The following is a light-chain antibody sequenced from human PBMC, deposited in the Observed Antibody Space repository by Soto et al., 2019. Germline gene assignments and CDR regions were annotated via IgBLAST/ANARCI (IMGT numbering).Light chain of an antibody. CDR2: DNT. V-gene: IGLV1-40*01. CDR1: SSNIGATYY. J-gene: IGLJ2*01. CDR3: QSYDTSLSGFVL. Sequence: QPVLTQPPSVSGAPGQRVTISCTGTSSNIGATYYVHWYQQRPGTAPKLLIYDNTNRPSGVPDRFSASKSGTSASLAIAGLQAEDEADYYCQSYDTSLSGFVLFGGGTKLTVL.